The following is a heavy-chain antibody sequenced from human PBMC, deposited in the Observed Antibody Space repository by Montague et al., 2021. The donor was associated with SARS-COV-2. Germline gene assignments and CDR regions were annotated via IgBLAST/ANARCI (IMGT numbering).Heavy chain of an antibody. Sequence: PALVKPTKTLTLTCTFSGFSLSTSGMCVSWIRQPPGKALEWLARIDWDDDKYYSTSLKTRLTISNDTSKNQVVLTMTNMDPVDTATYYCARAYYDILTVRHCDMDVWGQGTTVTVSS. CDR1: GFSLSTSGMC. J-gene: IGHJ6*02. V-gene: IGHV2-70*11. CDR3: ARAYYDILTVRHCDMDV. CDR2: IDWDDDK. D-gene: IGHD3-9*01.